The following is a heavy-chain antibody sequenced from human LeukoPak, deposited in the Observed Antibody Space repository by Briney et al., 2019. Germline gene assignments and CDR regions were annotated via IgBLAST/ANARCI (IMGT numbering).Heavy chain of an antibody. CDR2: INQGASVE. D-gene: IGHD6-19*01. Sequence: PGGSLRLSCAGSGFTFSNHWMSWVRQAPGKGLEWVANINQGASVEFYVDSVKGRFTISRDNAKNSLYLQMNSLRAEDTAVYYCARIDSYNSGWLDYWGQGTLVTVSS. CDR1: GFTFSNHW. CDR3: ARIDSYNSGWLDY. J-gene: IGHJ4*02. V-gene: IGHV3-7*04.